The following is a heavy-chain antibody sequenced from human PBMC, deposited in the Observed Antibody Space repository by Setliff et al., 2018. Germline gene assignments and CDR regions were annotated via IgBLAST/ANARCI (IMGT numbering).Heavy chain of an antibody. J-gene: IGHJ3*02. CDR1: GGSISLYH. CDR3: ARAVAGDSDSSGYKGSAFDI. CDR2: IQTSGTT. V-gene: IGHV4-4*08. D-gene: IGHD3-22*01. Sequence: KPSETLSLTCTVSGGSISLYHWSWIRQPPGQGLEWIGYIQTSGTTNYNPSLKSRVTISVDTSKNQLSLKLSSVPAADTAVYYCARAVAGDSDSSGYKGSAFDIWGQGTMVTVSS.